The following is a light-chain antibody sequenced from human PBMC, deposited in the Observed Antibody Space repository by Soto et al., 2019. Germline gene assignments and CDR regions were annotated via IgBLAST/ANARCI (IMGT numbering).Light chain of an antibody. CDR2: ANT. J-gene: IGLJ2*01. CDR3: QSFDSSLTGLI. CDR1: NSNIGAGSG. Sequence: QAVVTQPPSVTGAPRQRVTISCTGNNSNIGAGSGVNWYQQFPDKAPKLLIYANTHRPSGVPDRFSGSTSATSASLAITGLQTQDEADYYCQSFDSSLTGLIFGGGTKLTVL. V-gene: IGLV1-40*01.